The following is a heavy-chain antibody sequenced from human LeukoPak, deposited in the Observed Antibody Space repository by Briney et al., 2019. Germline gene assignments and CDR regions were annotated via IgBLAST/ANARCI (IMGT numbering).Heavy chain of an antibody. D-gene: IGHD2-2*01. CDR3: ARLGPQYCSSTSCYQFDY. J-gene: IGHJ4*02. Sequence: SGTLSLTFTVSGGSIRSYYWSWIRQPPGKGLDGIGYIYYSGSTNYNPSLKSRVTISVDTSKNQFSLKLTSVTGADPAVYYCARLGPQYCSSTSCYQFDYWGQGTLVTVSS. V-gene: IGHV4-59*08. CDR1: GGSIRSYY. CDR2: IYYSGST.